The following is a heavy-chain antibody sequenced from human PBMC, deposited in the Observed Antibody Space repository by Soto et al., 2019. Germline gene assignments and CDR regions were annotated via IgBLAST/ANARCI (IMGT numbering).Heavy chain of an antibody. D-gene: IGHD3-10*01. V-gene: IGHV3-74*01. J-gene: IGHJ6*02. CDR2: INSDGSST. Sequence: QPGGSLRLSCAASGFTFSSYWMHWVRQAPGKGLVWVSRINSDGSSTSYADSVKGRFTISRDNAKNTLYLQMNSLRAEDTAVYYCHVGRVSSYYYGMDVWGQGTTVTVSS. CDR1: GFTFSSYW. CDR3: HVGRVSSYYYGMDV.